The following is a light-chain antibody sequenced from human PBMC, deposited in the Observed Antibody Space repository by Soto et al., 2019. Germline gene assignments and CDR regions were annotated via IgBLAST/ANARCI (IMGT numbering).Light chain of an antibody. V-gene: IGKV3-11*01. Sequence: EIVLTQSPATLSLSPGERATLSCRASQTVSSYLAWYQQRPGQAPRLLIYDASNRATGIPARFSGSGSGTDFTLTISSLEPEDFAVYYCQHRNNRPFSFGPGTKVDIK. CDR3: QHRNNRPFS. CDR2: DAS. CDR1: QTVSSY. J-gene: IGKJ3*01.